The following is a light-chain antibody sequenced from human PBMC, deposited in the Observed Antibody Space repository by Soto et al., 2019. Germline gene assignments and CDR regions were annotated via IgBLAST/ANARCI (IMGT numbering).Light chain of an antibody. CDR1: QCLXTS. Sequence: IQMTQSASTLSASVGDRVTISCRASQCLXTSFGWYQQKPGKAPKILXAKASSLQRGGPSRCSGSGSATDFTLTISSMQPDYFSTYYFQQSYSTPWTFGQGTKVDI. CDR2: KAS. J-gene: IGKJ1*01. CDR3: QQSYSTPWT. V-gene: IGKV1-5*03.